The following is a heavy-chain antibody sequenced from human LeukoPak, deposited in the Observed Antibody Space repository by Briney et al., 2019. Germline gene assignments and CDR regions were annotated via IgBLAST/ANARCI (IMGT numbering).Heavy chain of an antibody. D-gene: IGHD4-17*01. CDR3: ARGLRPGDYDSY. CDR1: GYTFTSYD. V-gene: IGHV1-8*01. Sequence: APVKVSCKASGYTFTSYDINWVRQATGQGLEWMGWMNPNSGNTGYAQKFQGRVTMTRNTSISTAYMELSSLRSEDTAVYYCARGLRPGDYDSYWGQGTLVTVSS. J-gene: IGHJ4*02. CDR2: MNPNSGNT.